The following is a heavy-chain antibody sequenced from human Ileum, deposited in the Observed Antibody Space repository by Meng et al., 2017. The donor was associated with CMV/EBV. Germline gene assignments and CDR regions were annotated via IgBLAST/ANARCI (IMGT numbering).Heavy chain of an antibody. J-gene: IGHJ4*02. D-gene: IGHD1-26*01. Sequence: SCRASGYTFTSNNMIWVRQAPGQGPEWMGWINTNTGNPTYAQGFTGRFVFSLDTSVTTAYLEISNLEAEDTAVYYCARDGLSGRYFDYWGQGTLVTVSS. CDR2: INTNTGNP. CDR1: GYTFTSNN. V-gene: IGHV7-4-1*02. CDR3: ARDGLSGRYFDY.